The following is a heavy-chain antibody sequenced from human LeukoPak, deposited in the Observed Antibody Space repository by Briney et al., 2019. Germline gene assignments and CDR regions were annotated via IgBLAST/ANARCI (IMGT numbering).Heavy chain of an antibody. CDR3: ARGDTGGPDAFDI. J-gene: IGHJ3*02. CDR1: GFTFSSYM. D-gene: IGHD2-8*02. V-gene: IGHV3-21*01. Sequence: PGGSLRLSCAASGFTFSSYMMTWVRQAPGKGLEWVSTISSNGVGTYYADSVKGRFTISRDNAKNSLYLQMNSLRAEDTAVYYCARGDTGGPDAFDIWGQGTMVTVSS. CDR2: ISSNGVGT.